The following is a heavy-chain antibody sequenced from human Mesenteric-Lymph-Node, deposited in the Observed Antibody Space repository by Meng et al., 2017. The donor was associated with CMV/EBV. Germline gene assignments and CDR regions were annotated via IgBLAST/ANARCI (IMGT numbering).Heavy chain of an antibody. Sequence: GSLRLSCTVSGGPIRTGSYCWGWIRQPPGERLEWIGIIYHSGTTYYNPSLKSRVTISVDTSKNQFSLKLSPVTAADTAVYYCARVKVEVVIAKSNWFDPWGQGTLVTVSS. CDR3: ARVKVEVVIAKSNWFDP. CDR2: IYHSGTT. J-gene: IGHJ5*02. D-gene: IGHD2-21*01. CDR1: GGPIRTGSYC. V-gene: IGHV4-39*07.